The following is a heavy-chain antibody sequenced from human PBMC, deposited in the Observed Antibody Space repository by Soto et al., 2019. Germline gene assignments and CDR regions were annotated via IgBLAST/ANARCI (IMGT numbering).Heavy chain of an antibody. Sequence: ASVKVSCKASGYTFTSYGIGWVRQAPGQGLEWMGWISAYNGNTNYAQKLQGRVTMTTDTSTSTAYMELRSLRSDDTAVYYCARARYYDFWSGYYSYYYYGMDVWGQGTTVTVSS. J-gene: IGHJ6*02. V-gene: IGHV1-18*01. CDR1: GYTFTSYG. CDR3: ARARYYDFWSGYYSYYYYGMDV. CDR2: ISAYNGNT. D-gene: IGHD3-3*01.